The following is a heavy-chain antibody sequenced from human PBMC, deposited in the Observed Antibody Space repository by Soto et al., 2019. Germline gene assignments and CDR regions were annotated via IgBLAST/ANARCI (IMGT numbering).Heavy chain of an antibody. D-gene: IGHD1-26*01. CDR2: INHSGST. Sequence: QVQLQQWGAGLLKPSETLSLTCAVYGGSFSGYYWSWIRQPPGKGLEWIGEINHSGSTNYNPSLNSRVTTSVATAKNQFSLKRSSVNAADTAVYYCARWGYWGQGTLVTVSS. V-gene: IGHV4-34*01. CDR1: GGSFSGYY. J-gene: IGHJ4*02. CDR3: ARWGY.